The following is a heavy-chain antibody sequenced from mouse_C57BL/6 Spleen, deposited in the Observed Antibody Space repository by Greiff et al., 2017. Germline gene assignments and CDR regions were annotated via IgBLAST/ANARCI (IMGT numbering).Heavy chain of an antibody. V-gene: IGHV5-6*01. Sequence: EVQLVESGGDLVKPGGSLKLSCAASGFTFSSYGMSWVRQTPDKRLEWVATISSGGSYTYYPDSVKGRFTISRDNAKNTLYLQMSSLKSDDTAMYYCARHAYDYDGWFAYWGQGTLVTVSA. CDR1: GFTFSSYG. CDR2: ISSGGSYT. D-gene: IGHD2-4*01. J-gene: IGHJ3*01. CDR3: ARHAYDYDGWFAY.